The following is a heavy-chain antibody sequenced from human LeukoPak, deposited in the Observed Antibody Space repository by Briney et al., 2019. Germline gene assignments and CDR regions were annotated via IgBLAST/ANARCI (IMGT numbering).Heavy chain of an antibody. CDR1: GGSFSGYY. V-gene: IGHV4-34*01. CDR3: ATQEGDSYGFDY. Sequence: SETLSLTCAVYGGSFSGYYWSWIRQPPGKRLEWIGEINHSGSTNYNPSLKRRVTISVDTSKNQLSLKLSSVTAADTAVYYGATQEGDSYGFDYWGQGTLVTVSS. J-gene: IGHJ4*02. D-gene: IGHD5-18*01. CDR2: INHSGST.